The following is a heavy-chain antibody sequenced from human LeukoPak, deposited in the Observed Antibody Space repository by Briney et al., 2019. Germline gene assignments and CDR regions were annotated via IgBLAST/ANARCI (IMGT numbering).Heavy chain of an antibody. CDR2: INHSGTT. CDR1: GGSLRGYY. CDR3: ARTSSSWYFDY. Sequence: SETRSLTCAAYGGSLRGYYWSCIRQPPGKGLEWNGEINHSGTTNHQPSLKSRVTILADTYKNQFSLKLSTMTAADTAVYYCARTSSSWYFDYWGQGTLVTVSS. V-gene: IGHV4-34*01. D-gene: IGHD6-13*01. J-gene: IGHJ4*02.